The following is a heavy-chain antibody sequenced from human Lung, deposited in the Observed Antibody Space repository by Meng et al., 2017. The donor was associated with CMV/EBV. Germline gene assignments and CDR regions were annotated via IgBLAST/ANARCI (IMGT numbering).Heavy chain of an antibody. CDR3: AKAFSSSWYREYYDY. CDR1: GFTFSSFA. CDR2: ITGSGGST. V-gene: IGHV3-23*01. J-gene: IGHJ4*02. Sequence: ESXKISXAASGFTFSSFAMSWVRQAPGKGLEWVSAITGSGGSTYYADSVRGRFTISRDNSKNTLYLQLNSLRAEDTAVYYCAKAFSSSWYREYYDYWGQGXLVTVSS. D-gene: IGHD6-13*01.